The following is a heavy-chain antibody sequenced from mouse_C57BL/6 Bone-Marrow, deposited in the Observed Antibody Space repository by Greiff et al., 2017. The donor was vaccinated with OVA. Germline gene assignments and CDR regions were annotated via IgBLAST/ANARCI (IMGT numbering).Heavy chain of an antibody. D-gene: IGHD1-1*01. CDR1: GFTFSDYY. Sequence: EVQVVESGGGLVQPGGSLKLSCAASGFTFSDYYMYWVRQTPEKRLEWVAYISNGGGNTYYPDTVKGRFTISRDNAKNTLYLQMSRLKSEDTAMYYCARSYYDGSRYDWFAYWGQGTLVTVSA. CDR3: ARSYYDGSRYDWFAY. V-gene: IGHV5-12*01. J-gene: IGHJ3*01. CDR2: ISNGGGNT.